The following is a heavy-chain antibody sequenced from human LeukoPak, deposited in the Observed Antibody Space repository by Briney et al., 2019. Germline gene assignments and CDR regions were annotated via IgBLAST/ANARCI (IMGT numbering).Heavy chain of an antibody. CDR3: ARTSRGGILVYFDY. CDR2: IIPIVGTT. V-gene: IGHV1-69*13. D-gene: IGHD2/OR15-2a*01. J-gene: IGHJ4*02. CDR1: GGTFSNYA. Sequence: ASVKVSCKASGGTFSNYAISWVRQAPGQGLEWMGGIIPIVGTTNYAQKFQGRVTITADEFTGTAYMDLSSLTSDDTAVYYCARTSRGGILVYFDYWGQGTLVTVSS.